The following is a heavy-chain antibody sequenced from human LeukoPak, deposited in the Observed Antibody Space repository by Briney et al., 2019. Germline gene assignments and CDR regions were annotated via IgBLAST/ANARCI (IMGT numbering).Heavy chain of an antibody. Sequence: GGSLRLSCAASGFTFSSYSMNWVRQAPGKGLEWVSSISSSSSYIYYADSVKGRFTISRDNAKNSLYLQMNSLRAEDTAVYYCAKDQTIAIFGVVTYWGQGTLVTVSS. D-gene: IGHD3-3*01. CDR2: ISSSSSYI. V-gene: IGHV3-21*04. CDR1: GFTFSSYS. J-gene: IGHJ4*02. CDR3: AKDQTIAIFGVVTY.